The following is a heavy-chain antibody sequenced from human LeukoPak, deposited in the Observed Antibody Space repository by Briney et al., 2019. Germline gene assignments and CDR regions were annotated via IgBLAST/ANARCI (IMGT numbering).Heavy chain of an antibody. D-gene: IGHD1-26*01. V-gene: IGHV1-58*02. CDR1: GFTFTSSA. CDR3: AADGAAVGATYYFDY. Sequence: ASVKVSCKASGFTFTSSAMQWVRQARGQRLERIGWIVVGSGNTNYAQKFQERVTITRDMSTSTAYMELSSLRYEDTAVYYCAADGAAVGATYYFDYWGQGTLVTVSS. CDR2: IVVGSGNT. J-gene: IGHJ4*02.